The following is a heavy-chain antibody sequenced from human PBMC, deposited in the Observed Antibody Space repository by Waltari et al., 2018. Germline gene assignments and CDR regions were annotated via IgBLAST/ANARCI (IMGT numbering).Heavy chain of an antibody. CDR3: AREGGIAAANDY. CDR2: INAGNGNT. CDR1: GYTFTSYA. J-gene: IGHJ4*02. Sequence: QVQVVQSGAEVKKPGASVKVSCKASGYTFTSYAMHWVRQAPGQRLEWMGGINAGNGNTKYSQKFQGRVTITRDTSASTAYMELSSLRSEDTAVYYCAREGGIAAANDYWGQGTLVTVSS. V-gene: IGHV1-3*01. D-gene: IGHD6-13*01.